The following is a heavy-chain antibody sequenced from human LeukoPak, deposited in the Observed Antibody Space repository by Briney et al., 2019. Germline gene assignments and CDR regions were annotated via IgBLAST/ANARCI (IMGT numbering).Heavy chain of an antibody. Sequence: GGSLRLSCAASGFTFSSYGMHWVRQAPGKGLEWVAVIWYDGSNKYYADSVKGRFTISRDNSKNTLYLQMNSLRAEDTAVYYCAEDMRFDWTPYYFDYWGQGTLVTVSS. D-gene: IGHD3-9*01. CDR2: IWYDGSNK. J-gene: IGHJ4*02. CDR1: GFTFSSYG. CDR3: AEDMRFDWTPYYFDY. V-gene: IGHV3-33*06.